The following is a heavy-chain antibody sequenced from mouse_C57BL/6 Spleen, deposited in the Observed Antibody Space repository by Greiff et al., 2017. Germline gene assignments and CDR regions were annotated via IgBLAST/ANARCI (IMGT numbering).Heavy chain of an antibody. D-gene: IGHD2-5*01. CDR2: IDPADGDT. CDR3: ATSYSNWAWFAY. Sequence: VQLQQSGAELVRPGASVKLSCTASGFNINDYYMHWVKQRPEQGLEWIGRIDPADGDTDYAPKFQGKATMTADTSSNTAYLQLSSLTSEDTAVYYCATSYSNWAWFAYWGQGTLVTVSA. J-gene: IGHJ3*01. CDR1: GFNINDYY. V-gene: IGHV14-1*01.